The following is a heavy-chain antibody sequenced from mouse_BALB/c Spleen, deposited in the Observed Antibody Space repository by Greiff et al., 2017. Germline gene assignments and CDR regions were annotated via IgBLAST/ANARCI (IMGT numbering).Heavy chain of an antibody. V-gene: IGHV14-3*02. CDR2: IDPANGNT. CDR1: GFNIKDTY. Sequence: VQLKESGAELVKPGASVKLSCTASGFNIKDTYMHWVKQRPEQGLEWIGRIDPANGNTKYDPKFQGKATITADTSSNTAYLQLSSLTSEDTAVYYCARYYDYDHYAMDYWGQGTSVTVSS. CDR3: ARYYDYDHYAMDY. D-gene: IGHD2-4*01. J-gene: IGHJ4*01.